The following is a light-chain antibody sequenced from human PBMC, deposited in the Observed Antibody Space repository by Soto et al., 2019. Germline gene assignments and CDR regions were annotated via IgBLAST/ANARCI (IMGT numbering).Light chain of an antibody. CDR1: SSNIGAGYD. CDR3: QSYDSSLSGSVV. Sequence: QSVLTQPPSVSGAPGQRVTISCTGSSSNIGAGYDVHWYQQLPGTAPKLHIYGNSNRPSWVPDRFSGSKSGTSASLAITGLQAEDEADYYCQSYDSSLSGSVVFGGGTKLTVL. V-gene: IGLV1-40*01. J-gene: IGLJ2*01. CDR2: GNS.